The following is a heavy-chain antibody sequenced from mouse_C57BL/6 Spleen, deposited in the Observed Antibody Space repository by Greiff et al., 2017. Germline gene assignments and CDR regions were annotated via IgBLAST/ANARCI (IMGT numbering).Heavy chain of an antibody. J-gene: IGHJ1*03. CDR1: GYSITSGYY. D-gene: IGHD1-1*01. CDR2: ISYDGSN. CDR3: ASGTTVVEDWYFDV. V-gene: IGHV3-6*01. Sequence: EVKVEESGPGLVKPSQSLSLTCSVTGYSITSGYYWNWIRQFPGNKLEWMGYISYDGSNNYNPSLKNRISITRDTSKNQFFLKLNSVTTEDTATYYCASGTTVVEDWYFDVWGTGTTVTVSS.